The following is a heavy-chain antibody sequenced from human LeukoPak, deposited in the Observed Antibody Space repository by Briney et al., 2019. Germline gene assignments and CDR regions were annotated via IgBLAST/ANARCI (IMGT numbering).Heavy chain of an antibody. V-gene: IGHV4-61*05. D-gene: IGHD3-3*01. CDR1: GGSISSSSYY. Sequence: SETLSLTCTVSGGSISSSSYYWGWIRQPPGKGLEWIGRIYTSGSTNYNPSLKSRVTMSVDTSKNQFSLKLSSVTAADTAVYYCARTTFTGEPIITIFGVDYYYYYYMDVWGKGTTVTVSS. J-gene: IGHJ6*03. CDR2: IYTSGST. CDR3: ARTTFTGEPIITIFGVDYYYYYYMDV.